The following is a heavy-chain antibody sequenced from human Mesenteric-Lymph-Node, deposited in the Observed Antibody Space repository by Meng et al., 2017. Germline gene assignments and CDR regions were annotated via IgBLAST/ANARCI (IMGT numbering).Heavy chain of an antibody. CDR1: GYTFTSYD. J-gene: IGHJ3*02. V-gene: IGHV1-69*13. Sequence: SVKVSCKASGYTFTSYDINWVRQATGQGLEWMGGIIPIFGTANYAQKFQGRVTITADESTSTAYMELSSLRSEDTAVYYCARGFGGYDRLNDAFDIWGQGTMVTVSS. CDR3: ARGFGGYDRLNDAFDI. D-gene: IGHD5-12*01. CDR2: IIPIFGTA.